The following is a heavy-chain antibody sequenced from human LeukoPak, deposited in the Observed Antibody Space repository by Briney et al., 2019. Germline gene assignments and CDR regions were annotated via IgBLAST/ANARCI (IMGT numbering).Heavy chain of an antibody. D-gene: IGHD3-22*01. CDR3: AKTYYYDSSGYYSY. CDR2: IRYDGTNK. Sequence: GGSLRLSCAASGFTFSSYGMHWVRQAPGKGLEWVAFIRYDGTNKYYADSVKGRFTISRDNSKNTLYLQMNCLRAEDTAVYYCAKTYYYDSSGYYSYWGQGTLVTVSS. V-gene: IGHV3-30*02. CDR1: GFTFSSYG. J-gene: IGHJ4*02.